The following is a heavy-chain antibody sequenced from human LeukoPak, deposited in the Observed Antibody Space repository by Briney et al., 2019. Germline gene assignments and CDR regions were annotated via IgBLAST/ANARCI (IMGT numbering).Heavy chain of an antibody. CDR2: MNPNSGNT. J-gene: IGHJ3*02. V-gene: IGHV1-8*01. CDR1: GYTFTSYD. D-gene: IGHD3-9*01. CDR3: ARCYDNFDVALDI. Sequence: ASVKVSCKASGYTFTSYDINWVRQATGQGLEWMGWMNPNSGNTGYAQKFQGRVTMTRNTSISTAYMELSSLRSEDTAVYYCARCYDNFDVALDIWSQGTMVTVSS.